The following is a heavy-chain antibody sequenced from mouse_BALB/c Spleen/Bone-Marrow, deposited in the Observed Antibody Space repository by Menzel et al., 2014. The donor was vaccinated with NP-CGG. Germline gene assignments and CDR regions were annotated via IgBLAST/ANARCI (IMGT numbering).Heavy chain of an antibody. CDR3: ARNGNYGAWFAY. CDR1: GLNNKNTY. V-gene: IGHV14-3*02. D-gene: IGHD2-1*01. J-gene: IGHJ3*01. Sequence: GQLKESGGELVKPGASGKLSCTASGLNNKNTYMHWVKQRPEQGPEWIGRIDPANGNTKYDPKFQGKATITADTSSNTAYLQLSSLTSEDTAVYYCARNGNYGAWFAYWGQGTLVTVSA. CDR2: IDPANGNT.